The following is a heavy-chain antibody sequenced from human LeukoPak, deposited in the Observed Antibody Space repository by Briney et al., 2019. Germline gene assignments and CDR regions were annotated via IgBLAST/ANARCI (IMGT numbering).Heavy chain of an antibody. D-gene: IGHD7-27*01. V-gene: IGHV6-1*01. CDR3: SRELAWGPADY. CDR1: GDSVSSNSAA. Sequence: SGPTLVNPSQTLSLTCAISGDSVSSNSAAWGWIRQSPSRGLEWLGRTYYRSGWYNDYALSVESRITINPDTSKSQVSLQLTSVTPEDTAVYYCSRELAWGPADYWAQGTLVTVSS. CDR2: TYYRSGWYN. J-gene: IGHJ4*02.